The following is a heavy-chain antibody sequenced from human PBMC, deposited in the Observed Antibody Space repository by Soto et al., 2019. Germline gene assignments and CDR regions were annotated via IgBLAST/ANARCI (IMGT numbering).Heavy chain of an antibody. V-gene: IGHV3-11*01. CDR1: GFTFSDYY. D-gene: IGHD2-15*01. Sequence: LRLSCAASGFTFSDYYMSWIRQAPGKGLEWVSYISSSGSTIYYADSVKGRFTISRDNAKNSLYLQMNSLRAEDTAVYYCARSWVVVAAYFDYWGQGTLVTVS. CDR3: ARSWVVVAAYFDY. J-gene: IGHJ4*02. CDR2: ISSSGSTI.